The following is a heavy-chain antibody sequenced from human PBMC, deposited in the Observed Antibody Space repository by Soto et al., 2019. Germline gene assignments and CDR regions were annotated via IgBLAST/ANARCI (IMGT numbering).Heavy chain of an antibody. CDR1: GGTFSDLT. V-gene: IGHV1-69*01. J-gene: IGHJ6*02. D-gene: IGHD2-21*01. CDR3: ATSYCGNECQPNRAFYYFGWDV. Sequence: QVQLVQSGAEVRKPGSSVKVSCRASGGTFSDLTVTWVRQAPGQGLEWMGGIIPILEATKYAQTFQDRVTFTADESTSTVFMELSSLRSEDTAVYFCATSYCGNECQPNRAFYYFGWDVWGQGTTVTVSS. CDR2: IIPILEAT.